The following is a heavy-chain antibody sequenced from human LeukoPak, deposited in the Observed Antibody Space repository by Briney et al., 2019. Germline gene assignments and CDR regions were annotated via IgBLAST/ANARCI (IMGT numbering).Heavy chain of an antibody. CDR3: AKPFGESLYSCFDA. CDR2: ITGRGAST. CDR1: GFTFSNYA. J-gene: IGHJ5*02. D-gene: IGHD3-10*01. V-gene: IGHV3-23*01. Sequence: GGSLRLSCAASGFTFSNYAMTWVRQAPGKGLEWVSTITGRGASTYYADSVRGRFTISRDNSKNTLYLQMNSLRAEDTALYYYAKPFGESLYSCFDAWGQGTLVTVSS.